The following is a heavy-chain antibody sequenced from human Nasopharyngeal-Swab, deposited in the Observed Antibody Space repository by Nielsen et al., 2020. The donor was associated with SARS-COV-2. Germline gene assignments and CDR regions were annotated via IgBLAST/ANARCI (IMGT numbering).Heavy chain of an antibody. D-gene: IGHD2-21*01. V-gene: IGHV3-7*01. Sequence: GESLKISCAGSGFTLSTYWMSWVRQAPGKGLEWVANIKQDGSEKYYADSVKGRFTISRDNSKNTLYLQMNSLRAEDTAVYYCARDWGGTLWYWGQGTLVTVSS. CDR3: ARDWGGTLWY. CDR2: IKQDGSEK. CDR1: GFTLSTYW. J-gene: IGHJ4*02.